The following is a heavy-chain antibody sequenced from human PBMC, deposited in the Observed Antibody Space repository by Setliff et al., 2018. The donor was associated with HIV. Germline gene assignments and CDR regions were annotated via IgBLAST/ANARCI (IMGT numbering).Heavy chain of an antibody. V-gene: IGHV1-18*04. CDR3: ARDRDDHIFWSGLHS. Sequence: ASVKVSCKASGYTFIDYFMHWVRQAPGQGLEWMGWISAYNGNTNYAQKLQGRVTMTTDTSTSTAYMELRGLRSDDTAVYYCARDRDDHIFWSGLHSWGQGTLFTVS. CDR2: ISAYNGNT. D-gene: IGHD3-3*01. J-gene: IGHJ4*02. CDR1: GYTFIDYF.